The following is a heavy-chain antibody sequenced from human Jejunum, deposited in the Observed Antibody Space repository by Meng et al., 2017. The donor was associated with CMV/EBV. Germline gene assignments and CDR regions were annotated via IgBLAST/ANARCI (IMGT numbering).Heavy chain of an antibody. CDR3: AKDRLGSTAVPYFFDY. CDR2: ISGSGVTT. D-gene: IGHD2/OR15-2a*01. V-gene: IGHV3-23*01. CDR1: TFNTYA. Sequence: TFNTYAMHWVRQAPGKGLEWVSGISGSGVTTYYADSVKGRFTISRDNSKNTLYLQMNSLRGEDTAVYYCAKDRLGSTAVPYFFDYWGQGTLVTVSS. J-gene: IGHJ4*02.